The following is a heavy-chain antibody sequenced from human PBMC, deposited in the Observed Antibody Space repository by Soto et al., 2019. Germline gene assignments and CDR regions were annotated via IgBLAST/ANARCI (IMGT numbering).Heavy chain of an antibody. CDR3: ARDNVEMATIDY. CDR1: GGSISSYY. D-gene: IGHD5-12*01. CDR2: IYYSGST. Sequence: SETLSLTCTVSGGSISSYYWSWIRRPPGKGLEWIGYIYYSGSTNYNPSLKSRVTISVDTSKNQFSLKLSSVTAADTAVYYCARDNVEMATIDYWGQGTLVTVSS. V-gene: IGHV4-59*01. J-gene: IGHJ4*02.